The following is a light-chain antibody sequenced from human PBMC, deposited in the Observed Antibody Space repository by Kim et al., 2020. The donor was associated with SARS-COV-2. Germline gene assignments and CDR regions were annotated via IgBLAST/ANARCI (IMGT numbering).Light chain of an antibody. Sequence: LGQTVRITCQGDSLRSYYASWYQQKPGQAPVLVIYGKNNRPSGIPDRFSGSSSGNTASLTITGAQAEDGADYYCNSRDSSGNHVVFGGGTKLTVL. CDR2: GKN. CDR1: SLRSYY. V-gene: IGLV3-19*01. CDR3: NSRDSSGNHVV. J-gene: IGLJ2*01.